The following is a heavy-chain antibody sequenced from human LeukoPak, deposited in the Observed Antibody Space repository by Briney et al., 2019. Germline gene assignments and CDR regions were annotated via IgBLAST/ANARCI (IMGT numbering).Heavy chain of an antibody. D-gene: IGHD2-2*01. CDR2: INPNSGGT. CDR3: ARADCSSTSCYPRGTWFDP. V-gene: IGHV1-2*02. CDR1: GYTFTGYY. J-gene: IGHJ5*02. Sequence: ASVKVSCKASGYTFTGYYMHWVRQAPGQGLEWMGWINPNSGGTNYAQKFQGRVTMTRDTSISTAYMELSRLRSDDTAVYYCARADCSSTSCYPRGTWFDPWGQGTLVTVSS.